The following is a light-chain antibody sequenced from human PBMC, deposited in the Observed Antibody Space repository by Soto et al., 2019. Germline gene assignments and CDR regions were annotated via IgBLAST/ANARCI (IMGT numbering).Light chain of an antibody. CDR2: GAS. CDR3: QQDNNWPGT. V-gene: IGKV3-15*01. CDR1: QSVSSN. Sequence: EIVLTQSPATLSLSPGERATLSCRASQSVSSNLAWYQQNPGQAPRLLFYGASTRATGIPARFSVSGSGTDFTLTIHSPQSEDLAVYYWQQDNNWPGTIGHVTK. J-gene: IGKJ1*01.